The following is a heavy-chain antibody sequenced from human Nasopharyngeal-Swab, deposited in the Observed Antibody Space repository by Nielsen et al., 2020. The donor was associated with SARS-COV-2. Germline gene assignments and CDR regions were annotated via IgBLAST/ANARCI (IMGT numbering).Heavy chain of an antibody. V-gene: IGHV3-74*01. CDR3: AKDITMVRGVIFRYYGMDV. CDR2: INSDGIST. J-gene: IGHJ6*02. D-gene: IGHD3-10*01. Sequence: GGSLRLSCAASGFTFSSYAMTWVRQAPGKGLVWVSRINSDGISTTYADAVKGRFTISRDNAKNTLYLQMNSLRAEDTALYYCAKDITMVRGVIFRYYGMDVWGQGTTVTVSS. CDR1: GFTFSSYA.